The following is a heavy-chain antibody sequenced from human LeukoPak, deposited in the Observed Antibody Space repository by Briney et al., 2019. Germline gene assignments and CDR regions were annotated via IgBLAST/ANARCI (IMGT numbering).Heavy chain of an antibody. V-gene: IGHV1-18*01. D-gene: IGHD3-22*01. CDR2: ISAYNGNT. CDR3: ARDRKAMIAGRWYAFDI. Sequence: ASVKVSCKASGYTFTSYGISWVRQAPGQGLEWMGWISAYNGNTNYAQKLQGRVTMTTDTSTSTAYMELRSLRSDDTAVYYCARDRKAMIAGRWYAFDIWGQGTMVTVSS. CDR1: GYTFTSYG. J-gene: IGHJ3*02.